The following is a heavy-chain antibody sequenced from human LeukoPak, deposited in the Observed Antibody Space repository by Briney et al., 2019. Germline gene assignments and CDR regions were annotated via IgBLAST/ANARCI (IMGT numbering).Heavy chain of an antibody. D-gene: IGHD3-3*01. V-gene: IGHV1-2*02. Sequence: ASVKVSCKASGYTFTGYYIHWVRQAPGQGLEWMGWINPNSGGSKYAQKFQGRVTMTRDTSISTAYMELSRLRSDGTAVYYCAREAKVLRFLEWLLRYWGQGTLVTVSS. CDR1: GYTFTGYY. CDR2: INPNSGGS. CDR3: AREAKVLRFLEWLLRY. J-gene: IGHJ4*02.